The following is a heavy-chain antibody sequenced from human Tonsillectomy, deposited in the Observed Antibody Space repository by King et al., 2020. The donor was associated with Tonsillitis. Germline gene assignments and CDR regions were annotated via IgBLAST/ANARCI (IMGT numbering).Heavy chain of an antibody. CDR2: TRNKANSYTT. CDR3: ATNLVGAPVGYFDY. CDR1: GFTFSDHY. V-gene: IGHV3-72*01. D-gene: IGHD1-26*01. J-gene: IGHJ4*02. Sequence: CSASGFTFSDHYMYWVRQAPGKGLEWVGRTRNKANSYTTEYAASVKGRFTISRDDSKNSLYLQMNSLRTEDTDVYYCATNLVGAPVGYFDYWGQGDLVTVSS.